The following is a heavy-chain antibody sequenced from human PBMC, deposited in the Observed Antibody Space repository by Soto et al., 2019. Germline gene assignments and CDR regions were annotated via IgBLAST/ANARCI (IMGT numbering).Heavy chain of an antibody. D-gene: IGHD6-13*01. CDR1: GGSFSNFG. CDR3: ARGGYSSTWSNLLDRSGLDV. J-gene: IGHJ6*02. V-gene: IGHV1-69*01. CDR2: IVPVFGRP. Sequence: QAQLVQSGAELKKPGSSVKVSCKASGGSFSNFGISWVRQAPGQGLEWMGGIVPVFGRPNYAQRFRGRLTITADESTSTGYMELSGLRSGDTAVYYCARGGYSSTWSNLLDRSGLDVWGQGTTVTVSS.